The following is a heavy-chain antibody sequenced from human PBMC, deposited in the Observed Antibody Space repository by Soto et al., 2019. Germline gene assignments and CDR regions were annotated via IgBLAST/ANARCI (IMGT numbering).Heavy chain of an antibody. V-gene: IGHV3-9*01. CDR1: GFNFDDYA. CDR2: IRWNSGSI. J-gene: IGHJ4*02. CDR3: AKDSSYGSGSYYDY. D-gene: IGHD3-10*01. Sequence: EVQLVESGGGLVQPGRSLRLSCAASGFNFDDYAMHWVRQAPGKGLDWVSGIRWNSGSIGYADSVKGRFTSSRDNAKYSLYLRMNSMRAEDTALYYCAKDSSYGSGSYYDYWGRGTLVTVST.